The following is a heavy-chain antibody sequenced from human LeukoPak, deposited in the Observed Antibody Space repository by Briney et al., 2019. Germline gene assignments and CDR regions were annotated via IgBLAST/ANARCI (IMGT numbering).Heavy chain of an antibody. CDR3: ARVSWFPGTSYYYMDV. CDR1: GGSISSYY. CDR2: IYYSGST. D-gene: IGHD1-1*01. Sequence: SETLSLTCTVSGGSISSYYWSWIRQPPGKGLEWIGYIYYSGSTNYNPSLKSRVTISVDTSKNQFSLKLSSVTAADTAVYYCARVSWFPGTSYYYMDVWGKGTTVTVSS. V-gene: IGHV4-59*01. J-gene: IGHJ6*03.